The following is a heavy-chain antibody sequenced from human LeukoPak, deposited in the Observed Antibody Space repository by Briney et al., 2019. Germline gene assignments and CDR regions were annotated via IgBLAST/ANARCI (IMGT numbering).Heavy chain of an antibody. J-gene: IGHJ4*02. V-gene: IGHV4-34*09. D-gene: IGHD3-3*01. CDR3: AREPSERITIFGVVPL. Sequence: SETLSLTCAVYGGSFSGYYWSWIRQPPGKGLEWIGYIYYSGSTYYNPSLKSRVTISVDTSKNQFSLKLSSVTAADTAVYYCAREPSERITIFGVVPLWGQGTLVTVSS. CDR2: IYYSGST. CDR1: GGSFSGYY.